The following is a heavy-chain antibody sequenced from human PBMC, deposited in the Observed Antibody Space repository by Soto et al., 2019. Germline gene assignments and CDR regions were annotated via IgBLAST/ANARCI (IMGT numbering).Heavy chain of an antibody. J-gene: IGHJ4*02. Sequence: PGGSLRLSCAASGFTVSSNYMNWVRQAPGKGLEWVSIIFDYGSAYYADSVKGRFTISRDIFKNTLYLQMDSLRAEDTAVYYCARGPQSGDTPMVRSYFDSWGQGTLVTVSS. D-gene: IGHD5-18*01. CDR3: ARGPQSGDTPMVRSYFDS. V-gene: IGHV3-53*01. CDR1: GFTVSSNY. CDR2: IFDYGSA.